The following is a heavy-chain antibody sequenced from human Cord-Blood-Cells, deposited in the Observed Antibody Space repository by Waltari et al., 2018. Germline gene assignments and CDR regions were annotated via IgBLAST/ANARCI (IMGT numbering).Heavy chain of an antibody. CDR3: ARGPEGAGDYYYYMDV. CDR2: IIPILGIA. Sequence: QVQLVQSGAEVKKPGSSVKVSCKASGGTFSSYAISWVRQAPGQGLEWMGRIIPILGIANDAQKFQGRVTITADKSTSTAYMELSSLRSEDTAVYYCARGPEGAGDYYYYMDVWGKGTTVTVSS. V-gene: IGHV1-69*09. D-gene: IGHD6-19*01. CDR1: GGTFSSYA. J-gene: IGHJ6*03.